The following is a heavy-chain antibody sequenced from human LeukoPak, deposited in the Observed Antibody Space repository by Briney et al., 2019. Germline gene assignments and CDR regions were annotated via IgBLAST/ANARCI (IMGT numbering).Heavy chain of an antibody. J-gene: IGHJ4*02. D-gene: IGHD3-10*01. Sequence: SETLSLTCSVSGGSISSSTYWWAWIRQPPGKGLEWIVSIYYSGSIHYNPSLKSRVTISVDTSNNQFSLKLTSVTAADTAVYYCARQYGSGFWFFDNWGQGTLVTVSS. CDR1: GGSISSSTYW. CDR2: IYYSGSI. V-gene: IGHV4-39*01. CDR3: ARQYGSGFWFFDN.